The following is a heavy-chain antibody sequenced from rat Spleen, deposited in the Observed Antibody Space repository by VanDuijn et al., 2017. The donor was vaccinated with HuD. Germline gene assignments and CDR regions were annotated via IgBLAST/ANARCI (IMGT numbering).Heavy chain of an antibody. Sequence: EVQLVEFDGGLVQPGRSLKLSCAASGFTFSDYNMAWARQAPTKGWDWVATISYVGSSNYYRDSVKGHFPISRDNEKSTRFLQTDSLRYEYTATYYCTRRFAFDYWGQGVMVTVSS. J-gene: IGHJ2*01. D-gene: IGHD4-3*01. CDR3: TRRFAFDY. V-gene: IGHV5-29*01. CDR1: GFTFSDYN. CDR2: ISYVGSSN.